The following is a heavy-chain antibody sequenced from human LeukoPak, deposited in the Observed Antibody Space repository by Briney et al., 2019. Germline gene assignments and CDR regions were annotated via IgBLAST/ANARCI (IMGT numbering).Heavy chain of an antibody. CDR2: ISPNNGTT. CDR3: ASNPPRTGDFNY. Sequence: RQXXXXXLXWMGWISPNNGTTGYAQKFQGRVTMTRDTSINTAYMELSSLRSEDTAVYYCASNPPRTGDFNYWGQGALVTVSS. J-gene: IGHJ4*02. V-gene: IGHV1-8*01. D-gene: IGHD7-27*01.